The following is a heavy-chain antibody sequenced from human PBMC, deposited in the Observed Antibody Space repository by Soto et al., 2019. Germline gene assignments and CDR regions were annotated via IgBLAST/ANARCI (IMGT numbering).Heavy chain of an antibody. CDR3: ARVRQGCSSTSCYFDP. V-gene: IGHV4-4*02. CDR1: GGSISSSNW. CDR2: IHHSGST. J-gene: IGHJ5*02. Sequence: PSETLSLTCAVSGGSISSSNWWNWVRQPPGKGLEWIGEIHHSGSTNYNPSLKSRVTISVDKPKNQFSLKLNSVTAADTAVYYCARVRQGCSSTSCYFDPWGQGTLVTVSS. D-gene: IGHD2-2*01.